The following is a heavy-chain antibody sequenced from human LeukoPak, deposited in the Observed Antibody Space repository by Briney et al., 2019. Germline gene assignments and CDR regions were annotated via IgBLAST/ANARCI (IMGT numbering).Heavy chain of an antibody. D-gene: IGHD6-6*01. V-gene: IGHV4-4*02. Sequence: SGTLSLTCAVSGGSISSSNWWSWVRQPPGKGLEWIGEIYHSGSTNYNPSLKSRVTISVDKSKNQFSLKLSSVTAADTAVYYCASSEDSSSSPVEVWGQGTLVTVSS. CDR3: ASSEDSSSSPVEV. CDR2: IYHSGST. CDR1: GGSISSSNW. J-gene: IGHJ4*02.